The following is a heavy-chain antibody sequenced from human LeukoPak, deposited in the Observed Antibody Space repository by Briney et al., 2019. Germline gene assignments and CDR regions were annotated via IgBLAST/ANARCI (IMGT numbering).Heavy chain of an antibody. CDR2: IYYTGGT. CDR3: ARDQRFSGYYPKGLGWFDP. Sequence: NASETLSLTCSVSGGSISSSSYYWAWIRQPPEKGLEWIGSIYYTGGTNYSPSLKSRVTISVDTSKNQFSLNLSSVTAADTAVYYCARDQRFSGYYPKGLGWFDPWGQGTLVTVSS. J-gene: IGHJ5*02. V-gene: IGHV4-39*02. D-gene: IGHD3-22*01. CDR1: GGSISSSSYY.